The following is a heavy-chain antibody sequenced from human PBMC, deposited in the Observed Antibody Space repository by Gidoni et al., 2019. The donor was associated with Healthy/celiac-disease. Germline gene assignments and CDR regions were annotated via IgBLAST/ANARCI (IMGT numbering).Heavy chain of an antibody. CDR3: ARKGGGYCSSTSCREVAFDI. CDR2: IYYSGST. V-gene: IGHV4-39*01. CDR1: GGSIRSSSYY. D-gene: IGHD2-2*01. Sequence: QLQLQESGPGLVKPSETLSLTCTVSGGSIRSSSYYWGWIRQHPGKGLEWIGSIYYSGSTYYNPSLKSRVTISVDTSKNQFSLKLSSVTAADTAVYYCARKGGGYCSSTSCREVAFDIWGQGTMVTVSS. J-gene: IGHJ3*02.